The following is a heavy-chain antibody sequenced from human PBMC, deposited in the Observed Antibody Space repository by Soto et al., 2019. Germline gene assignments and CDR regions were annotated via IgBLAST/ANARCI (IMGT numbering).Heavy chain of an antibody. CDR3: ARSGTTKDYYDSSGWGAFDI. CDR2: IYYSGST. J-gene: IGHJ3*02. V-gene: IGHV4-31*03. Sequence: SETLSLTCTVSGGSISSGGYYWSWIRQHPGKGLEWIGYIYYSGSTYYNPSLKSRVTRSVDTSKNQFSRKLSSVTAADTVVYYCARSGTTKDYYDSSGWGAFDIWGQGTMVTVSS. D-gene: IGHD3-22*01. CDR1: GGSISSGGYY.